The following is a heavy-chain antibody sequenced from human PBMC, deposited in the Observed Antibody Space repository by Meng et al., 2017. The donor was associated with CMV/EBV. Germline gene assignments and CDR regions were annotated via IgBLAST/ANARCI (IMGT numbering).Heavy chain of an antibody. V-gene: IGHV1-69*06. CDR2: IIPIFGTA. Sequence: SYALRWVRQAPGQGLEWMGGIIPIFGTANYAQKFQGRVTITADKSTSTAYMELSSLRSEDTAVYYCAREPKDYYYDSSGYSNWFDPWGQGTLVTVSS. CDR3: AREPKDYYYDSSGYSNWFDP. D-gene: IGHD3-22*01. J-gene: IGHJ5*02. CDR1: SYA.